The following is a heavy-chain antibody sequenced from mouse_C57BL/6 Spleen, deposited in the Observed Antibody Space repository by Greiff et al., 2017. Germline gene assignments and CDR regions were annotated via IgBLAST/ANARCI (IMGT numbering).Heavy chain of an antibody. CDR3: AIYDGYYYAMDY. J-gene: IGHJ4*01. Sequence: ESGPGLVKPSQSLSLTCSVTGYSITSGYYWNWIRQSPGNKLEWMGYISYDGSNNYNPSLKNRISITRDTSKNQFFLKLNSVTTEDTATYYCAIYDGYYYAMDYWGQGTSVTVSS. D-gene: IGHD2-3*01. CDR1: GYSITSGYY. V-gene: IGHV3-6*01. CDR2: ISYDGSN.